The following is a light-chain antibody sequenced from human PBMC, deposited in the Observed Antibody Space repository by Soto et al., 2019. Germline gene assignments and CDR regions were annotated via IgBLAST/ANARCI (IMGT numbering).Light chain of an antibody. CDR3: QQYGSSPLT. CDR2: GAS. CDR1: QSVSSSY. V-gene: IGKV3-20*01. Sequence: EIVLTQSPGTPSLSPGERATLSCRASQSVSSSYLAWYQQKPGQAPRLLIYGASSRATDIPDRFSGSGSGTDFTLTIRRLEPEDFAVYYCQQYGSSPLTFGGGTKVEIK. J-gene: IGKJ4*01.